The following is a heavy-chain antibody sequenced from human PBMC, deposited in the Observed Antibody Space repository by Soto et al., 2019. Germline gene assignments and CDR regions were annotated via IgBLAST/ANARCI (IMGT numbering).Heavy chain of an antibody. CDR1: GGSISSSNW. Sequence: QVQLQQWGAGLLKPAETLSLTCVVYGGSISSSNWWSWVRQPPGKGLEWIGEIYHSGSTNYNPSLKSRVTISVDKSKNQFSLKLSSVTAADTAVYYCARDGPYGNPYYYYGMDVWGQGTTVTVSS. CDR3: ARDGPYGNPYYYYGMDV. CDR2: IYHSGST. D-gene: IGHD3-10*01. V-gene: IGHV4-4*02. J-gene: IGHJ6*02.